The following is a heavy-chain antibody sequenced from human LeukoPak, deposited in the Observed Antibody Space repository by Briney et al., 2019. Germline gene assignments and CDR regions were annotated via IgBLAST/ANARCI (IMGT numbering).Heavy chain of an antibody. J-gene: IGHJ4*02. V-gene: IGHV1-18*01. D-gene: IGHD5-18*01. CDR1: GYTFTSYG. CDR2: ICAYNVNT. Sequence: ASVKVSCKASGYTFTSYGISWVRQAPRQGLEWMGWICAYNVNTNYVQKFQGRVTMTTDTSTSTAYMELRSLRSDDTAVYYCAREGDPYSYGYFDYWGQGTLVTVSS. CDR3: AREGDPYSYGYFDY.